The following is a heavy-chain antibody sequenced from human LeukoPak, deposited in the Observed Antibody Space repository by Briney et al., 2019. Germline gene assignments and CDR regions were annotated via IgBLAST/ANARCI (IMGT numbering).Heavy chain of an antibody. V-gene: IGHV3-48*03. CDR3: ARGSRDAFDV. J-gene: IGHJ3*01. CDR2: ISSSGSTI. Sequence: GGSLRLSCAASGFSFTSYEMNWVRQAPGKGLELVSYISSSGSTIYHADSVKSRFTISRDNAKNSLYLQMISLRVEDTAVYYCARGSRDAFDVWGQGTMVSVSS. CDR1: GFSFTSYE. D-gene: IGHD2-2*01.